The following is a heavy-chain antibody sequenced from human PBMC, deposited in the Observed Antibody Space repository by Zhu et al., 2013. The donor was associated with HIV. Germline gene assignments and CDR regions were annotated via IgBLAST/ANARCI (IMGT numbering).Heavy chain of an antibody. V-gene: IGHV1-2*02. J-gene: IGHJ3*02. CDR2: INPNSGGT. Sequence: LQSGAEIKRPGASVTLSCTASGYNFNNYFINWVRQAPGQGPEWMGWINPNSGGTNYAQNFQGRVTMPRDTSISTAYMELSRLRSDDTAVYYCARGRGPYDAFDIWGQGTMVSVSS. CDR3: ARGRGPYDAFDI. CDR1: GYNFNNYF.